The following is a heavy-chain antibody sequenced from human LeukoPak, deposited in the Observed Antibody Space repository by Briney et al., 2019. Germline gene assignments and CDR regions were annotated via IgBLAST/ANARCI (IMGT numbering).Heavy chain of an antibody. Sequence: PGGSLRLSCSASGFTFSNFAMSWVRQAPGKGLEWVSAVSSDGINTYYTDSLKGRFTISRDNSKNTLYLQMNSLRAEDTAVYYCASSGSYAHFDYWGQGTLVTVSS. D-gene: IGHD1-26*01. V-gene: IGHV3-23*01. CDR3: ASSGSYAHFDY. CDR2: VSSDGINT. J-gene: IGHJ4*02. CDR1: GFTFSNFA.